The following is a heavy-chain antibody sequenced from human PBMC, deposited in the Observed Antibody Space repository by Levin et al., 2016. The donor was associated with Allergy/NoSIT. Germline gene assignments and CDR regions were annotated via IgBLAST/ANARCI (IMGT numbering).Heavy chain of an antibody. CDR1: GFTFSSYA. D-gene: IGHD2-15*01. Sequence: GESLKISCAASGFTFSSYAMHWVRQAPGKGLEYVSAISSNGGSTYYANSVKGRFTISRDNSKNTLYLQMGSLRAEDMAVYYCARGKNLGVAAYYYYGMDVWGQGTTVTVSS. CDR3: ARGKNLGVAAYYYYGMDV. J-gene: IGHJ6*02. CDR2: ISSNGGST. V-gene: IGHV3-64*01.